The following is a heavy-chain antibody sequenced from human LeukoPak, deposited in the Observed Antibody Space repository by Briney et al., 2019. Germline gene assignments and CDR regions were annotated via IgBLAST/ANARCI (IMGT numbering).Heavy chain of an antibody. J-gene: IGHJ5*02. CDR3: ARDWSSSSWNWFDP. D-gene: IGHD6-13*01. CDR1: GGTFSSYA. Sequence: SVKVSCTASGGTFSSYAISWVRQAPGQGLEWMGGIIPIFGTANYAQKFQGRVTITADESTSTAYMELSSLRSEDTAVYYCARDWSSSSWNWFDPWGQGTLVTVSS. CDR2: IIPIFGTA. V-gene: IGHV1-69*13.